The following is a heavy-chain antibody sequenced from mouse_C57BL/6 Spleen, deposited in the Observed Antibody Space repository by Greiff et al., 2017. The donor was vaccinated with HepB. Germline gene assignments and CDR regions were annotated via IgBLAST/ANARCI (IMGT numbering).Heavy chain of an antibody. CDR1: GFSLTSYG. CDR3: TKSSNYAMGY. V-gene: IGHV2-5*01. D-gene: IGHD6-1*01. Sequence: VKLMESGPGLVQPSQSLSITCTVSGFSLTSYGVHWVRQSPGKGLEWLGVIWRGGSKDSNAAFMSRLSITKDNSKRQVFDKINSRQDDDTAIYYGTKSSNYAMGYWGQGTSVTVSS. J-gene: IGHJ4*01. CDR2: IWRGGSK.